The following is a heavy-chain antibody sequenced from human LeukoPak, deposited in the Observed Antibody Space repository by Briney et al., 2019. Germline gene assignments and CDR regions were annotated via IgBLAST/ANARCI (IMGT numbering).Heavy chain of an antibody. Sequence: SQTLSLTCAISGDSVSSNSAAWNWIRQSPSRGLEWLGRTYYRSKWYYDYVVSLKSRITIIPDTSKNQFSLQLSSVTPEDTAVYYCAGGTYSGYDSWGQGTLVTVSS. D-gene: IGHD5-12*01. CDR1: GDSVSSNSAA. V-gene: IGHV6-1*01. J-gene: IGHJ5*02. CDR2: TYYRSKWYY. CDR3: AGGTYSGYDS.